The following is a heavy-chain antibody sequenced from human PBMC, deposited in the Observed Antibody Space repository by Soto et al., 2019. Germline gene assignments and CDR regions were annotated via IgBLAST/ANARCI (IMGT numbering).Heavy chain of an antibody. CDR3: ARGSSLDS. CDR1: GFSFTSYA. J-gene: IGHJ4*02. CDR2: ISGSDGKT. Sequence: EVQLLESGGGLVRPGGSLRLSCAASGFSFTSYALSWVRQAPGKGLEWVSTISGSDGKTYYADSVKGRFSISRDTSKTTLYLQMNSLRVEDTAVYYFARGSSLDSWGQGTRVTVS. D-gene: IGHD1-26*01. V-gene: IGHV3-23*01.